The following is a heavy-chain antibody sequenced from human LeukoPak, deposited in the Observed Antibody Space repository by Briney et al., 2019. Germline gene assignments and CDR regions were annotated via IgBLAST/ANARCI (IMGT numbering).Heavy chain of an antibody. CDR2: IYYSGST. V-gene: IGHV4-59*01. J-gene: IGHJ4*02. CDR1: GGSISYYY. D-gene: IGHD3-3*01. CDR3: ARDHGDNLWSGYLD. Sequence: LETLSLTCTVSGGSISYYYWSWIRQPPGKGLEWIGYIYYSGSTNYSPSLRSRVTISVDTSKNQFSLKLNSVTAADTAVYYCARDHGDNLWSGYLDWGQGTLVTVSS.